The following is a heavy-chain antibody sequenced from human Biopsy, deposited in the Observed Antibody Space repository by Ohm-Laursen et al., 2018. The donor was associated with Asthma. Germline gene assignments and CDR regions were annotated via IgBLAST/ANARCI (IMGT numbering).Heavy chain of an antibody. CDR3: ARGSSSRLSQWEPLVSGGKRAHSYYGMDV. D-gene: IGHD1-26*01. J-gene: IGHJ6*02. Sequence: GTLSLTCAVYGGSFSSNYWSWIRQTPGKGLEWLGETHHSGYTNDNPALSRRLTLSVDTSKNQFFLRLTSVSAADTAVYYCARGSSSRLSQWEPLVSGGKRAHSYYGMDVWGQGTTVTVSS. CDR2: THHSGYT. CDR1: GGSFSSNY. V-gene: IGHV4-34*01.